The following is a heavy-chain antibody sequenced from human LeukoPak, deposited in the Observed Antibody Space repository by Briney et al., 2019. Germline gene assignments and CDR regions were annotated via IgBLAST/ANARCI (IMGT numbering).Heavy chain of an antibody. CDR1: GGSISNSGSY. CDR3: ARETYYYDSSGYSRLPYFDY. J-gene: IGHJ4*02. Sequence: SETLSLTCSVSGGSISNSGSYWGWIRQPPGTGLEWIGNIYYSGSMYYNPSLKSRATISVDTSMNQLSLKLSSVTAADTAVYYCARETYYYDSSGYSRLPYFDYWGQGTLVTVSS. V-gene: IGHV4-39*07. D-gene: IGHD3-22*01. CDR2: IYYSGSM.